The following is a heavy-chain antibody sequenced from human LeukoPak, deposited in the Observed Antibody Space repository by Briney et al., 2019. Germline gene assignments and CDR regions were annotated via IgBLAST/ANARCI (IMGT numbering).Heavy chain of an antibody. D-gene: IGHD3-16*01. Sequence: GGSLRLSCAASGFTFSSYAMSWVRQAPGKGLEWVGRMQSKTDGGAKDYAAPVKGRFTISRDDSKNTLYLQMDSLKTEDTAVYYCTTLSSRTKNDYWGQGTLVTVSS. CDR3: TTLSSRTKNDY. CDR1: GFTFSSYA. V-gene: IGHV3-15*01. CDR2: MQSKTDGGAK. J-gene: IGHJ4*02.